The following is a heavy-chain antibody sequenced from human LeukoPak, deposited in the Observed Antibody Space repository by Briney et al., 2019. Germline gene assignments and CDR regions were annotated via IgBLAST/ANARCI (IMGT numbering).Heavy chain of an antibody. CDR2: MNPNSGNT. V-gene: IGHV1-8*03. D-gene: IGHD6-19*01. J-gene: IGHJ4*02. Sequence: ASVTVSYKASGYTFTIYDINWVRQATGQGLEWMGWMNPNSGNTGYAQKFQGRVTITRNTSISTAYMELSSLRSEDTAVYYCARDLSSGWEDYFDYWGQGTLVTVSS. CDR1: GYTFTIYD. CDR3: ARDLSSGWEDYFDY.